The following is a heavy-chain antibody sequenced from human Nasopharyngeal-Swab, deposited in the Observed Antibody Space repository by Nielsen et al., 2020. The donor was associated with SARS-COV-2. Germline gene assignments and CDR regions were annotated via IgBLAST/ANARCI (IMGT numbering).Heavy chain of an antibody. Sequence: SETLSLTCSDSGGSIKSYYWNWIRQPPGKGLEWIGYISYSGSTDYNPSLKSRVIISVDTSKNQFSLKLNSATAADTAVYYCARNAYSGYSPRGNYGMDVWGQGTTVTVSS. J-gene: IGHJ6*02. CDR1: GGSIKSYY. D-gene: IGHD5-12*01. CDR2: ISYSGST. V-gene: IGHV4-59*01. CDR3: ARNAYSGYSPRGNYGMDV.